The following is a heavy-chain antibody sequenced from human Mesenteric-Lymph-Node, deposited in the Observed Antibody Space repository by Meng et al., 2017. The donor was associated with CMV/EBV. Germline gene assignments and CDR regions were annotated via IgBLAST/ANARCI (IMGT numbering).Heavy chain of an antibody. J-gene: IGHJ4*02. Sequence: QVQLQQWGAGLLKPSDTLSLTCAVYGGSFSGYHWSWIRQPPGKGLEWIGEINHSGVPNYNPSLKSRVTISLDRSKNQFSLKLSSVTAEDTAVYYCARGSDIPVNNYWGQGTLVTVSS. CDR1: GGSFSGYH. CDR3: ARGSDIPVNNY. V-gene: IGHV4-34*01. CDR2: INHSGVP. D-gene: IGHD2-15*01.